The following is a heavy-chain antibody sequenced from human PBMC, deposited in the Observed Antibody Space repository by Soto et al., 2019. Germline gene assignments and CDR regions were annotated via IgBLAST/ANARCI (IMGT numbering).Heavy chain of an antibody. CDR2: IYPGDSDT. CDR3: ARQDYYDSRPFDY. D-gene: IGHD3-22*01. Sequence: GESLKISCNGSGYSFTSYWIGWVRQMPWKGLEWMGIIYPGDSDTRYSPSFQGQVTISADKSISTAYLQWSSLKASDTAMYYCARQDYYDSRPFDYWGQGTLVTVSS. J-gene: IGHJ4*02. CDR1: GYSFTSYW. V-gene: IGHV5-51*01.